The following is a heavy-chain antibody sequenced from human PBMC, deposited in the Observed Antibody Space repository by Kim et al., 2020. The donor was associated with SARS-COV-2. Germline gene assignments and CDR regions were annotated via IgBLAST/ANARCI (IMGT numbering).Heavy chain of an antibody. D-gene: IGHD6-19*01. CDR1: GFSLDDYT. CDR3: VKGRNRNFHISASGWGWYFDL. CDR2: TLWNSANI. J-gene: IGHJ2*01. Sequence: GGSLRLSCAASGFSLDDYTMHWVRQAPGKGLEWVSATLWNSANIAYADSVKGRFTISRDNAKNSLYLQMNSLRDEDTAMYYCVKGRNRNFHISASGWGWYFDLWGRGTLVTVSS. V-gene: IGHV3-9*01.